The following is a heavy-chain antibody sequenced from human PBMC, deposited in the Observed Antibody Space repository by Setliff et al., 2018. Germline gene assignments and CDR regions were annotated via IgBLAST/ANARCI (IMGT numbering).Heavy chain of an antibody. D-gene: IGHD1-1*01. CDR3: ARDGAGHTESWKGHFGY. V-gene: IGHV4-38-2*02. Sequence: PSESLSLTCAVSDYSISSGYDRGWIRPPPGTGLEWIGSIYDSGSTYYNPSLKSRVTISEDRSKNQFSLKLSSVIAADTAVYYCARDGAGHTESWKGHFGYWGQGTEVTVSS. CDR2: IYDSGST. CDR1: DYSISSGYD. J-gene: IGHJ4*02.